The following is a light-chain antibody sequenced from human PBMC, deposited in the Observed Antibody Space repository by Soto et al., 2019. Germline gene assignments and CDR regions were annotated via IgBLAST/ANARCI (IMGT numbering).Light chain of an antibody. V-gene: IGKV1-5*03. CDR3: QQYNSFLLT. J-gene: IGKJ4*01. CDR1: QSISSW. CDR2: KAS. Sequence: DIQMTQSPSTLSASVGDRVTITCRASQSISSWLAWYQQKPGKAPKLLIYKASSLESGVPSRFSGSGSGTEFTLTISSLQPDDFATYYCQQYNSFLLTFGGGTKVEIK.